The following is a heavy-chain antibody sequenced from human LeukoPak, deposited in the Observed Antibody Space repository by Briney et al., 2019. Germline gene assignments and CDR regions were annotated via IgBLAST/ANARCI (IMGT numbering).Heavy chain of an antibody. CDR1: GYSFTSYW. Sequence: GESLKISCKGSGYSFTSYWIGWVRQMPGKGLEWMGIIYPGDSDTRYSPSFQGQVTISADKSVSTAYLQWSSLKASDTAMYYCARLPLELRYGMDVWGQGTTVTVSS. V-gene: IGHV5-51*01. J-gene: IGHJ6*02. CDR2: IYPGDSDT. D-gene: IGHD1-7*01. CDR3: ARLPLELRYGMDV.